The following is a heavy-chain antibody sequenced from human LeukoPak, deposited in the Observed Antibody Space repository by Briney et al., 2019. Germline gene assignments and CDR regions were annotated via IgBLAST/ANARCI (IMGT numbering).Heavy chain of an antibody. CDR2: IIPILGIA. CDR3: ARGYPSGSAFDI. CDR1: GGTFSSYA. D-gene: IGHD1-26*01. V-gene: IGHV1-69*04. Sequence: ASVKVSCKASGGTFSSYAISWVRQAPGQGLEWMGRIIPILGIANYAQKFQGRVTITADKSTSTAYMELRSLRSDDTAVYYCARGYPSGSAFDIWGQGTMVTVSS. J-gene: IGHJ3*02.